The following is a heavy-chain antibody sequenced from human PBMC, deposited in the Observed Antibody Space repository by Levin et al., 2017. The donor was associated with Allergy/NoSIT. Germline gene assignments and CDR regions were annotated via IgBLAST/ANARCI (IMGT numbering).Heavy chain of an antibody. V-gene: IGHV4-4*02. Sequence: PGGSLRLSCAVSGGSISSSNWWSWVRQPPGKGLEWIGEIYHSGSTNYNPSLKSRVTISVDKSKNQFSLKLSSVTAADTAVYYCASMGWVGATTTDYWGQGTLVTVSS. J-gene: IGHJ4*02. CDR3: ASMGWVGATTTDY. D-gene: IGHD1-26*01. CDR2: IYHSGST. CDR1: GGSISSSNW.